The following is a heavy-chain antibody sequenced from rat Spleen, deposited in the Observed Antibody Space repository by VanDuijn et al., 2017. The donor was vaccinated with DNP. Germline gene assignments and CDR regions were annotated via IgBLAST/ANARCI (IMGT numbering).Heavy chain of an antibody. CDR3: ARGNYPGINTFDY. CDR2: ITSDGGST. Sequence: EVQLVESGGGLVQPGRSLKLSCAASGFTFSDYYMAWVRQTPKKGLEWVATITSDGGSTYYRDTVKGRVSITRDNAKSTLYLQMNSLRSEDTATYYCARGNYPGINTFDYWGQGVMVTVSS. CDR1: GFTFSDYY. J-gene: IGHJ2*01. V-gene: IGHV5-7*01. D-gene: IGHD1-4*01.